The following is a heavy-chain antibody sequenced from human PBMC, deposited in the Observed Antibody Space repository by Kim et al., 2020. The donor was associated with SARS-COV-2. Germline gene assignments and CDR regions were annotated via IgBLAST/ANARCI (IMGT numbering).Heavy chain of an antibody. V-gene: IGHV4-59*01. J-gene: IGHJ3*02. CDR1: GGSISSYY. CDR2: IYYSRST. Sequence: SETLSLTCTVSGGSISSYYWSWIRQPPGKGLEWIGYIYYSRSTNYNPSLKSRVTISVDTSKNQFSLKLSSVTAADTAVYYCARDRRGSYAHSDAFDIWGQGTMVTVSS. D-gene: IGHD1-26*01. CDR3: ARDRRGSYAHSDAFDI.